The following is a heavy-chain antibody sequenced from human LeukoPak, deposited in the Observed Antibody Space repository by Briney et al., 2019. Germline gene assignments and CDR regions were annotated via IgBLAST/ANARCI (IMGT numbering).Heavy chain of an antibody. J-gene: IGHJ3*02. CDR1: GGSISSYY. Sequence: SETLSLTCTVSGGSISSYYWSWIRQPAGKGLEWIGRIYTSGSTNYNPSLKSRVTMSVDTSKNQFSLKLSSVTAADTAVYYCARELPYDYVWGSYRLLAFDIWGQGTMVTVSS. D-gene: IGHD3-16*02. CDR3: ARELPYDYVWGSYRLLAFDI. V-gene: IGHV4-4*07. CDR2: IYTSGST.